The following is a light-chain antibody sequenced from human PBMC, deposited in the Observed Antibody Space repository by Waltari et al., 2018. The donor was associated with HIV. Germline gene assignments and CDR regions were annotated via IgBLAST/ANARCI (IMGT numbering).Light chain of an antibody. CDR3: QQGRT. CDR1: QGVGIY. Sequence: EVVLTQSPVTLSLSPGERATLSCRASQGVGIYLAWYQHKSGQPPRLLIYEASNRAAEIPARVSGSGSGTHITLTISSLDPEDFAVYDCQQGRTFGQGTKLE. V-gene: IGKV3-11*01. CDR2: EAS. J-gene: IGKJ2*01.